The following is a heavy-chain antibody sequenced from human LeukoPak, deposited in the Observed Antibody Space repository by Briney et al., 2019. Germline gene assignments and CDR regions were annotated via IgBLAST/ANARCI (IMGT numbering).Heavy chain of an antibody. J-gene: IGHJ4*02. D-gene: IGHD3-22*01. Sequence: ASVKVSCKASGYTFTGYYMHWVRQAPGQGLEWMGWINPNSGGTNYAQKFQGRVTMTRDTSISTAYMELSRLRYDDTAVYYCARVSYDSSGYYLFDYWGQGTLVTVSS. CDR3: ARVSYDSSGYYLFDY. CDR1: GYTFTGYY. CDR2: INPNSGGT. V-gene: IGHV1-2*02.